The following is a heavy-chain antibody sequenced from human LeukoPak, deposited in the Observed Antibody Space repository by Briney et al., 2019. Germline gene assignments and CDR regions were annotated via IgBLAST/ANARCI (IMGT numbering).Heavy chain of an antibody. CDR1: GYTFTGYY. CDR3: ATDLTYFATGSFFDGY. CDR2: FVPEEGET. J-gene: IGHJ4*02. D-gene: IGHD3-10*01. Sequence: GASVKVSCKASGYTFTGYYMHWVRQAPGKGLEWMGGFVPEEGETIYAQKFQGRFTMTEDTSTDTAYMELSSLRSEDTAVYYCATDLTYFATGSFFDGYWGQGTLVTVSS. V-gene: IGHV1-24*01.